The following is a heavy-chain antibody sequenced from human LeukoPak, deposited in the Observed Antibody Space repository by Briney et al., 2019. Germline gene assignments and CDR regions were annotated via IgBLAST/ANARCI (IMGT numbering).Heavy chain of an antibody. D-gene: IGHD5-18*01. Sequence: GGSLRLSCVASGLSVRSNYMSWVRQAPGKGLECVSVIHSDDNTYYADSVRGRYTISRDYSKNTLYLQINSLRPEDTAVYYCARGDTAMGTYWGQGTLVSVSS. V-gene: IGHV3-66*01. CDR3: ARGDTAMGTY. CDR1: GLSVRSNY. J-gene: IGHJ4*02. CDR2: IHSDDNT.